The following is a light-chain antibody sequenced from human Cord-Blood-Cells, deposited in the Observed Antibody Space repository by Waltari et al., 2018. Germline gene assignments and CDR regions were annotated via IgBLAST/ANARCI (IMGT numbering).Light chain of an antibody. V-gene: IGKV3-20*01. Sequence: EIVLPQSPGTLSLSPGERATPPCRASQSVSSSYLAWYQQKPGQAPRLLIYGASSRATGIPDRFSGSGSGTDFTLTISRLEPEDFAVYYCQQYGSSPPYTFGQGTKLEIK. CDR2: GAS. J-gene: IGKJ2*01. CDR3: QQYGSSPPYT. CDR1: QSVSSSY.